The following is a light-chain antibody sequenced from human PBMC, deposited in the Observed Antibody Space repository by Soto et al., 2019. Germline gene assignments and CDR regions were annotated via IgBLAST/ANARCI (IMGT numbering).Light chain of an antibody. CDR3: QQRSNWRLT. J-gene: IGKJ4*01. Sequence: EIVLTQSPATLSLSPGERATLSCRASQSVSSYLGWYQQKPGQAPRLLIYDASNRATGIPARFSGSGSGTDFTLTISSLEPEDFAVYYRQQRSNWRLTFGGGTKVEIK. CDR2: DAS. CDR1: QSVSSY. V-gene: IGKV3-11*01.